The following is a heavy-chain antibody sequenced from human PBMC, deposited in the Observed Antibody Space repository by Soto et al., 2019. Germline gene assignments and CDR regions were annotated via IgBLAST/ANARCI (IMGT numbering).Heavy chain of an antibody. CDR1: GGSMSSSNW. CDR2: THHSGRT. J-gene: IGHJ4*02. Sequence: QVQLQESGPGLVKPSGTLSLTCTVSGGSMSSSNWWNWVRQPPGKGLEWIGETHHSGRTNYNPPLKSRVTTPVAKSKTHFSLKLSSVTAADTAVYYCASSDATVLDYWGQGTLVTVSS. CDR3: ASSDATVLDY. V-gene: IGHV4-4*02. D-gene: IGHD4-17*01.